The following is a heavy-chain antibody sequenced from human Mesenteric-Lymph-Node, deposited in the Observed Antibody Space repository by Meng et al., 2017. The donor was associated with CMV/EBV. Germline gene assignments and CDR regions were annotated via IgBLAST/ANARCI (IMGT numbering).Heavy chain of an antibody. Sequence: SCAASGFTFSSYWMHWVRQAPGKGLVWVSRINSDGSSTSYADSVKGRFTISRDNAKNTLYLQMNSLRAEDTAVYYCAREGSYYYGMDVWGQGTSVTVSS. J-gene: IGHJ6*02. D-gene: IGHD2-15*01. CDR3: AREGSYYYGMDV. CDR1: GFTFSSYW. CDR2: INSDGSST. V-gene: IGHV3-74*01.